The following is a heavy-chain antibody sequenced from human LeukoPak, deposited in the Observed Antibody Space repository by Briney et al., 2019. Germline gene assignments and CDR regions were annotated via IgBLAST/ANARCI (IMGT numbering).Heavy chain of an antibody. Sequence: SETLSLTCTVSGGSISSHYWSWIRQSPGKGLEWIGYIYYSGSTNYNPSLKSRVTISVDTSKNQFSPKLSSVTAADTAVYYCASIYYYDSSGYRDYWGQGTLVTVSS. CDR2: IYYSGST. V-gene: IGHV4-59*11. CDR1: GGSISSHY. D-gene: IGHD3-22*01. J-gene: IGHJ4*02. CDR3: ASIYYYDSSGYRDY.